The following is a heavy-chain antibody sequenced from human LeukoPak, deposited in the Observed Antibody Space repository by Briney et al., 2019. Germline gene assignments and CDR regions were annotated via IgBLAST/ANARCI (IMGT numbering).Heavy chain of an antibody. Sequence: SETLSLTCAVYGGSFSDYYWSWIRQPPGKGLEWIGEINHSGSTNYNPSLKSRVTISVDTSKNQFSLKLSSVTAADTAVYYCARGPTNMVQGVTSDWGQGTLVTVSS. V-gene: IGHV4-34*01. D-gene: IGHD3-10*01. CDR1: GGSFSDYY. J-gene: IGHJ4*02. CDR3: ARGPTNMVQGVTSD. CDR2: INHSGST.